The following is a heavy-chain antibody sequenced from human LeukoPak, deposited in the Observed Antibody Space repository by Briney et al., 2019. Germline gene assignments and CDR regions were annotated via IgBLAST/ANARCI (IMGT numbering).Heavy chain of an antibody. V-gene: IGHV4-59*12. CDR2: IFNTGST. Sequence: SETLSLTCSVSGDSINNYYWSWIRQPPGKGLEWIGYIFNTGSTNYNPSLKSRVTISVDTSKNQFSLKLSSVTAADTAVYYCARGVQFRSLAAWGQGTLSPSPQ. CDR1: GDSINNYY. J-gene: IGHJ5*02. CDR3: ARGVQFRSLAA. D-gene: IGHD5-24*01.